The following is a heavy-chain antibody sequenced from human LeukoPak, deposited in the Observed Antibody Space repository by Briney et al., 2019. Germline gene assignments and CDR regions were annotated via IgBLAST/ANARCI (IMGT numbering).Heavy chain of an antibody. CDR2: IYYSGST. CDR1: GGSISTYY. D-gene: IGHD2-15*01. V-gene: IGHV4-59*01. J-gene: IGHJ4*02. Sequence: PSETLSLTCTVSGGSISTYYWSWIRQPPGKGLEWIGYIYYSGSTNYNPSLKSRVTISVDTSKNQFSLKLSSMTAADTAVYYCARDRGTNYYDYWGQGTLVTVSS. CDR3: ARDRGTNYYDY.